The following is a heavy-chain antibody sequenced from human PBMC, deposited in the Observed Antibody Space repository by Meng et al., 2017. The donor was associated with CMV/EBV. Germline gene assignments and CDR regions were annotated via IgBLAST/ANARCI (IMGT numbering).Heavy chain of an antibody. Sequence: GESLKISFATSEFTFRSYEMTLVRQAPGKGMEWVSYISSGGVTKYDADSVKGRFTISRDNAKSSLYLQMNSLRAEDKAVSYCARASEGGKYYCSYGLDVWGQGTTVTVSS. D-gene: IGHD1-26*01. CDR2: ISSGGVTK. J-gene: IGHJ6*02. CDR1: EFTFRSYE. CDR3: ARASEGGKYYCSYGLDV. V-gene: IGHV3-48*03.